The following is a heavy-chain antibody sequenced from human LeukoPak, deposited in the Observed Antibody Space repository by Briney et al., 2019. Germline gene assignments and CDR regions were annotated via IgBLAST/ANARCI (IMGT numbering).Heavy chain of an antibody. V-gene: IGHV3-11*01. D-gene: IGHD3-10*01. CDR2: ISSSGSTI. Sequence: GGSLRLSCGASGFTFSDYYMSWIRQAPGKGLEWVSYISSSGSTIYYADSVKGRFTISRDNAKNSLYLQMNSLRAEDTAVYYCARAGYYGSGSYYIFDYWGQGTLVTVSS. J-gene: IGHJ4*02. CDR1: GFTFSDYY. CDR3: ARAGYYGSGSYYIFDY.